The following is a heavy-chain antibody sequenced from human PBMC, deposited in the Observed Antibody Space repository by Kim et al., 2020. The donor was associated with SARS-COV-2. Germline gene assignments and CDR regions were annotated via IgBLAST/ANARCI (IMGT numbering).Heavy chain of an antibody. D-gene: IGHD3-9*01. J-gene: IGHJ5*02. CDR2: IYYSGST. Sequence: SETLSLTCTVSGGSISSYYWSWIRQPPGKGLEWIGYIYYSGSTNYNPSLKSRVTISVDTSKNQFSLKLSSVTAADTAVYYCSRSWGPFDWLNDPWGQGTLVTVSS. CDR3: SRSWGPFDWLNDP. V-gene: IGHV4-59*01. CDR1: GGSISSYY.